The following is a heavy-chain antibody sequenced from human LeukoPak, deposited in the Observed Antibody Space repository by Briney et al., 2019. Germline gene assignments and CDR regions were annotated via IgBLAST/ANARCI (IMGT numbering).Heavy chain of an antibody. J-gene: IGHJ4*02. D-gene: IGHD5-18*01. V-gene: IGHV3-23*01. CDR1: GFTFSNYA. CDR3: AKGGYRFGSLGLGYFDY. CDR2: ISDNTGSP. Sequence: GGSLRLSCAASGFTFSNYAMNWVRQAPGKGLEWVSSISDNTGSPYYEDSVKGRFTISRDNSKNTLYLQMNSLRAEGTALYRCAKGGYRFGSLGLGYFDYWGQGALVTVSS.